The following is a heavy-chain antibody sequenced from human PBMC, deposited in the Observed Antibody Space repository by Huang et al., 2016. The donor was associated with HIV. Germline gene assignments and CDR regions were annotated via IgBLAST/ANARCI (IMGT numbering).Heavy chain of an antibody. CDR3: ARHFGSWSGYFDS. V-gene: IGHV4-39*01. CDR1: GGSITDSNYY. J-gene: IGHJ4*02. CDR2: IYYSGDT. Sequence: QLQLQESGPGLVRPSETLSLICTVSGGSITDSNYYWGWIRQPPGKGLEGVGSIYYSGDTDYNPPLKSRVTMSVDTSKNRFSLDIRSVAVADTAIYYCARHFGSWSGYFDSWGQGTLVPVSS. D-gene: IGHD3-10*01.